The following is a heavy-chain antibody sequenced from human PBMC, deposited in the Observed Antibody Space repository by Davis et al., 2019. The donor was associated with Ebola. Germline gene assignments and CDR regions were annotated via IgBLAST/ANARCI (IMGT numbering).Heavy chain of an antibody. CDR2: SRNKAKSYTT. Sequence: GESLKISCAASGFTLSDHYMDWLRQAPGKGLEWVGSSRNKAKSYTTHYAASVKGRFTISRDHSKSSVYLQMNSLKIEDTAVYYCAKIGIRQSGDYWGQGTLVTVSS. CDR3: AKIGIRQSGDY. CDR1: GFTLSDHY. D-gene: IGHD3-10*01. V-gene: IGHV3-72*01. J-gene: IGHJ4*02.